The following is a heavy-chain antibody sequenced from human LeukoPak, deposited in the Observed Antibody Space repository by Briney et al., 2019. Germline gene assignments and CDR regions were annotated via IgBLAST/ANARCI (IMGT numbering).Heavy chain of an antibody. CDR3: ASRSSGWYYDY. CDR1: GFTFSSYA. Sequence: GGSLRLSCAASGFTFSSYAMHWVRQAPGKGLGYVSGISTNGGSTFYANSVKGRFTISRDNSKNTLYLQMGSLRAEDMAVYYCASRSSGWYYDYWGQGTLVTVSS. CDR2: ISTNGGST. V-gene: IGHV3-64*01. D-gene: IGHD6-19*01. J-gene: IGHJ4*02.